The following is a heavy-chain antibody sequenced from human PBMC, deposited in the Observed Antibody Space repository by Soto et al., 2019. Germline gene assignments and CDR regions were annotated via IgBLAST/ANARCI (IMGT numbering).Heavy chain of an antibody. CDR1: AFTFSSYW. CDR2: INEEGSEK. CDR3: ARVGISYYGSGTNMDV. J-gene: IGHJ6*03. Sequence: EQLVESGGDLVQPGGSLRLSCAASAFTFSSYWITWVRQAPGKGLEWVANINEEGSEKYYVDSVKGRFSISRDNAENSLFVQMSILIVEDTAVYFCARVGISYYGSGTNMDVCGKGTTVTGS. V-gene: IGHV3-7*01. D-gene: IGHD3-10*01.